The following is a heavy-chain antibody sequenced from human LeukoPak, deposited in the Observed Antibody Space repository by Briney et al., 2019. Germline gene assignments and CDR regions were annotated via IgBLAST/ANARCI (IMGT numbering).Heavy chain of an antibody. D-gene: IGHD3-22*01. V-gene: IGHV3-20*04. J-gene: IGHJ4*02. CDR1: GFTFDDYG. Sequence: GGSLRLSCAASGFTFDDYGMSWVRQAPGKGLEWVSGINWNGGSTGYADSVKGRFTISRDNAKNSLYLQMNSLRAEDTALYYWARVSYDRSGYGGFDYWGQGTLVTVSS. CDR3: ARVSYDRSGYGGFDY. CDR2: INWNGGST.